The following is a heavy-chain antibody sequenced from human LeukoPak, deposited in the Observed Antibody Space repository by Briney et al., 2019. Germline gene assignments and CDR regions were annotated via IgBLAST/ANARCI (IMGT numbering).Heavy chain of an antibody. Sequence: SETLSLTCTVSGGSISSYYWSWIRQPPGKGLEWIGYIYYSGSTNYNPSLKSRVTISVDTSKNQFSLKLSSVTAADTAVYYCARDQKYYGSGSYRLQYGMDVWGQGTTVTVSS. CDR1: GGSISSYY. CDR2: IYYSGST. J-gene: IGHJ6*02. V-gene: IGHV4-59*01. CDR3: ARDQKYYGSGSYRLQYGMDV. D-gene: IGHD3-10*01.